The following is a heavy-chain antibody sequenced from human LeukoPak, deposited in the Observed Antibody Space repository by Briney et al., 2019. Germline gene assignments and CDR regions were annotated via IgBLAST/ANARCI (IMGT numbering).Heavy chain of an antibody. V-gene: IGHV3-23*01. J-gene: IGHJ4*02. CDR3: ARPYSRGWYLFDY. D-gene: IGHD6-19*01. CDR1: GFTFSSYA. CDR2: ISGSGGST. Sequence: GGSLRLSCAASGFTFSSYAMSWVRQAPGKGLEWVSAISGSGGSTYYADSVKGRFTISRDNSKNTLYLQMNSLRAEDTAVYYCARPYSRGWYLFDYWGQGTLVTVSS.